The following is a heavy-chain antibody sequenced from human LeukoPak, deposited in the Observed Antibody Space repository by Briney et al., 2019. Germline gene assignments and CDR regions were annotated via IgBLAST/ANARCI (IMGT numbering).Heavy chain of an antibody. V-gene: IGHV3-7*05. CDR2: IKQDGSEI. J-gene: IGHJ4*02. Sequence: PGGSLRLSCAASESTFSSYWMTWVRQAPGKGLEWVANIKQDGSEIYYMDSVKGRFTISRDNAKNSLYLQMNSLRAEDTAVYYCARDLWAQKLPHRYFDYWGQGTLVTVSS. CDR1: ESTFSSYW. CDR3: ARDLWAQKLPHRYFDY. D-gene: IGHD6-13*01.